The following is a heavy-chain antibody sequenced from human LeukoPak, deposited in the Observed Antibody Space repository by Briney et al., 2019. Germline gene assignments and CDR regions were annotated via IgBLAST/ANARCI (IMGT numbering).Heavy chain of an antibody. CDR1: GSGFTFGNFA. Sequence: GGSLRLSCEASGSGFTFGNFALSWVRQAPGKGLEWVSGISGSGYYTYYEDSVKGRFTISRDNSKHTLYIEMNSLRAEDTAVYYCAKDGSWGDYYFYFYMDVWGKGTTVTVSS. D-gene: IGHD3-16*01. CDR3: AKDGSWGDYYFYFYMDV. J-gene: IGHJ6*03. CDR2: ISGSGYYT. V-gene: IGHV3-23*01.